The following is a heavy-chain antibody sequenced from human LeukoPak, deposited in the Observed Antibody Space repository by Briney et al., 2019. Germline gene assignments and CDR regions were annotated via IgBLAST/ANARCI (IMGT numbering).Heavy chain of an antibody. J-gene: IGHJ4*02. CDR2: ISWNSASI. V-gene: IGHV3-9*01. CDR1: GFTFDDYA. Sequence: PGGSLRLSCAASGFTFDDYAIHWVRPAPGKGLEWVSGISWNSASIDYADSVKGRFTISRDNAKKSVYLQLNSLTTEDTAFYYCAKDRLFRGCYDSSGHYHLLSYFDSWGQGTLVTVSS. CDR3: AKDRLFRGCYDSSGHYHLLSYFDS. D-gene: IGHD3-22*01.